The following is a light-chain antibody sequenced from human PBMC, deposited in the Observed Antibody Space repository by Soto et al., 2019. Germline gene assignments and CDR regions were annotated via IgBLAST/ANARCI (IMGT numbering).Light chain of an antibody. CDR2: AAS. Sequence: DIQMTHSPSSVSSSAVYRVTITCRASQGISSWLAWYQQEPGKAPKMLIFAASNLQSGVPSRFSGNASGTTFTLTISSLQPEDVATYYCLQDHTYPWTFGQGTKVDIK. CDR1: QGISSW. V-gene: IGKV1-12*01. CDR3: LQDHTYPWT. J-gene: IGKJ1*01.